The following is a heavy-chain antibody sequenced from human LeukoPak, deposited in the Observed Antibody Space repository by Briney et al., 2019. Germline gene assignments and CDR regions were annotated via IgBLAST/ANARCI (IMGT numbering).Heavy chain of an antibody. CDR2: IKPDGSDG. D-gene: IGHD1-26*01. CDR3: ARDREVGATIHDY. V-gene: IGHV3-7*01. J-gene: IGHJ4*02. CDR1: GFTFSNYY. Sequence: GGSLRLSCAASGFTFSNYYMSWVRQAPGKGLEWVANIKPDGSDGFYVDSVKGRFTISRDNAENSLYLQMNSLRGEDTAVYFCARDREVGATIHDYWGQGTRVTVSS.